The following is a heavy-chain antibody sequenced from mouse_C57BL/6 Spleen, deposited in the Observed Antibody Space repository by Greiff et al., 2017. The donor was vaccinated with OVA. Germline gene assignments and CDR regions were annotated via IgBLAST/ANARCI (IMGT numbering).Heavy chain of an antibody. J-gene: IGHJ3*01. V-gene: IGHV1-64*01. Sequence: VQLQQPGAELVKPGASVKLSCKASGYTFTSYWMHWVKQRPGQGLEWIGMIHPNSGSTNYNEKFKSKATLTVDKSSSTAYMQLSSLTSEDSAVYYCARSDGNYRFAYWGQGTLVTVSA. CDR2: IHPNSGST. CDR1: GYTFTSYW. CDR3: ARSDGNYRFAY. D-gene: IGHD2-1*01.